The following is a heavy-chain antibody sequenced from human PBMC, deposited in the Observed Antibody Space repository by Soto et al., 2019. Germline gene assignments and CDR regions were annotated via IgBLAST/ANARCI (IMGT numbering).Heavy chain of an antibody. V-gene: IGHV4-34*01. D-gene: IGHD3-22*01. CDR3: AIGSYYDSSGYYGP. J-gene: IGHJ5*02. Sequence: SETLSLTCAVYGGSFSGYYWSWIRQPPGKGLEWIGEINHSGSTNYNPSLKSRVTISVDTSKNQFSLKLSSVTAADTAVYYCAIGSYYDSSGYYGPWGQGTLVTVSS. CDR1: GGSFSGYY. CDR2: INHSGST.